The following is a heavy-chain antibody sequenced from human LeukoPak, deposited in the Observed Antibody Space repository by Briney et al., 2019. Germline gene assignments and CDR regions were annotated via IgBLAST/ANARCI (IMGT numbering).Heavy chain of an antibody. CDR1: GFTFSSYG. CDR2: ISYDGSNK. D-gene: IGHD6-13*01. Sequence: GGTLRLSCAASGFTFSSYGMHWVRQAPGKGLEWVAVISYDGSNKYYADSVKGRFTISRDNSKNTLYLQMNSLRAEDTAVYYCAKALRFRAAAAAYYYYGMDVWGQGTTVTVSS. V-gene: IGHV3-30*18. CDR3: AKALRFRAAAAAYYYYGMDV. J-gene: IGHJ6*02.